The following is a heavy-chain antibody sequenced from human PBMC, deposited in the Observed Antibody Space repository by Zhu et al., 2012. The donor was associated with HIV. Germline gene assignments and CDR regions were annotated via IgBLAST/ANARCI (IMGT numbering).Heavy chain of an antibody. CDR1: GNSISSGYY. CDR2: IHRGGST. V-gene: IGHV4-38-2*01. CDR3: ARQVQYQLLDY. J-gene: IGHJ4*02. Sequence: QVHLQESGPGLVKPSETLSLTCAVSGNSISSGYYWGWIRQPPGKGLEWIGSIHRGGSTYHNPSLKSRVTLSVDTSKNQFSLRLSSLTAADTAVYYCARQVQYQLLDYWGQGTLVTVSS. D-gene: IGHD2-2*01.